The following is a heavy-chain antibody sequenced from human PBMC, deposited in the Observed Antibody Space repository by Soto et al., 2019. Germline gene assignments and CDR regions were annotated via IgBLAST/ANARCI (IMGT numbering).Heavy chain of an antibody. V-gene: IGHV4-4*02. D-gene: IGHD2-21*02. Sequence: QVQLQESGPGLVKPSGTLSLTCAVSGGSITSNNWWSWVRQPPGKALEWIAEIYHSGSTNYNPSLNSRVTISVDKSKNQFSLAVKSVTAADTAVYYCARGDGGNSHWYFGLWGRGTLITVSS. CDR1: GGSITSNNW. CDR3: ARGDGGNSHWYFGL. J-gene: IGHJ2*01. CDR2: IYHSGST.